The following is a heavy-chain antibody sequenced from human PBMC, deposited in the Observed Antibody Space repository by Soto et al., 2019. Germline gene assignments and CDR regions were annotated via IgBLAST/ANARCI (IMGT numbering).Heavy chain of an antibody. Sequence: GGSLRLSCAASGFTFSTNYMSWVRQAPGKGLEWVSVIHSGGNTYHADSVKGRFSISRDNSKNTVSLQMDSLRAEDTAVYYCARLTLVTSFDYWGQGTLVTVSS. V-gene: IGHV3-53*01. CDR3: ARLTLVTSFDY. J-gene: IGHJ4*02. D-gene: IGHD4-17*01. CDR1: GFTFSTNY. CDR2: IHSGGNT.